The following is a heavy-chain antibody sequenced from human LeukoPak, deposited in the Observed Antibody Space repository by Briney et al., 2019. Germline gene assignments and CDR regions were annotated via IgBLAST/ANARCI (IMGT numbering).Heavy chain of an antibody. CDR2: IYRGGST. J-gene: IGHJ3*02. CDR3: AKDRYYDSSGYPAVDAFDI. Sequence: GGSLRLSCAASGFTVSSNYMSWVRQAPGKGLEWVSVIYRGGSTYYADSVMGRFSISRDNSKNTLYLQMNSLRAEDTAVYYCAKDRYYDSSGYPAVDAFDIWGQGTMVTVSS. V-gene: IGHV3-66*01. CDR1: GFTVSSNY. D-gene: IGHD3-22*01.